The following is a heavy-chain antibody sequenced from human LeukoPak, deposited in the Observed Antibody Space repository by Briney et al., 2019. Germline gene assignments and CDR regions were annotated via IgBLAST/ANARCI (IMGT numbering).Heavy chain of an antibody. D-gene: IGHD6-6*01. J-gene: IGHJ3*01. CDR3: ARSSYSSSSSV. CDR2: ISSDGSEG. CDR1: GFTFSGFW. Sequence: GGSLRLSCAVSGFTFSGFWMSWSRQAPGKGLEWVAGISSDGSEGYYADVVKGRFTISRDNAKNSLYLQINSLRAEDTAVYYCARSSYSSSSSVWGQGTMVTVSS. V-gene: IGHV3-7*03.